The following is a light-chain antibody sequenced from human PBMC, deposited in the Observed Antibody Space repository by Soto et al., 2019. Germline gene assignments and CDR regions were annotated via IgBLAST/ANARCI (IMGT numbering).Light chain of an antibody. CDR2: GAS. J-gene: IGKJ1*01. CDR1: QSVSSNY. V-gene: IGKV3D-20*02. CDR3: QQRSNWPGT. Sequence: EIVLTQSPGTLALSPGERATLSCRASQSVSSNYLTWYQQKRGQAPRLLIHGASSRATGIPDRFSGSGSGTDFTLTISRLEPEDFAVYYCQQRSNWPGTFGQGTKVEIK.